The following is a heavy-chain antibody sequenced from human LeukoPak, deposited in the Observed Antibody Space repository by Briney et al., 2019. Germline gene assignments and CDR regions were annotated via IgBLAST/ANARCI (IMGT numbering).Heavy chain of an antibody. CDR1: VGSFSGYY. J-gene: IGHJ6*02. V-gene: IGHV4-34*01. Sequence: SETLSLTCAVYVGSFSGYYWSWIRQPPGKGLEWIGEINHSGSTNYNTSLKSRVTISVDTSKNQFSLKLSSVTAADTAAYYCARGPRMTRTYYYYYGMDVWGQGTTVTVSS. D-gene: IGHD2-15*01. CDR2: INHSGST. CDR3: ARGPRMTRTYYYYYGMDV.